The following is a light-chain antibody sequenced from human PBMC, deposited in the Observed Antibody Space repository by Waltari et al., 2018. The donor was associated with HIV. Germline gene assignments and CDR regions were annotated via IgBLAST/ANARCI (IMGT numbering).Light chain of an antibody. CDR3: CSYAGSYTLV. CDR1: SSHVGGYTY. J-gene: IGLJ3*02. Sequence: QSALTQPRSVSGSPGQSVTISCTGTSSHVGGYTYVSWYHQHPAKAPKLMIYDVTKRPSGVPDRFSGSKSVNTASLTISGLEAEDEADYYCCSYAGSYTLVFGGGTKLTVL. V-gene: IGLV2-11*01. CDR2: DVT.